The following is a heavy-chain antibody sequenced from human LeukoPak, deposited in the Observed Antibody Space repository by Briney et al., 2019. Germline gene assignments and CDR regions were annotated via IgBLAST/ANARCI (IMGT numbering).Heavy chain of an antibody. D-gene: IGHD2-15*01. CDR1: GGSVNSGSYY. Sequence: PSENLSLTCTVSGGSVNSGSYYWSWIRQPPGKGLEWIGYIYYSGSTNYNPSLKSRVTISVDTSKNQFSLKLSSVTAADTAVYYCARDSCGGGSCYPGHWGQGTLVTVSS. V-gene: IGHV4-61*01. CDR2: IYYSGST. CDR3: ARDSCGGGSCYPGH. J-gene: IGHJ4*02.